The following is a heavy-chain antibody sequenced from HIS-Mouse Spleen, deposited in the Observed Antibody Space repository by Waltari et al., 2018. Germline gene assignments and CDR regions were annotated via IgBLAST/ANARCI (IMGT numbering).Heavy chain of an antibody. J-gene: IGHJ2*01. D-gene: IGHD6-13*01. CDR1: GGSISSSSYY. CDR3: AREIPYSSSWYDWYFDL. CDR2: IYYSGST. V-gene: IGHV4-39*07. Sequence: QLQLQESGPGLVKPSETLSLTCTVSGGSISSSSYYWGWIRQPPGKGLGWFGRIYYSGSTYYNPSLKSRVTISVDTSKNQFSLKRSSVTAADTAVYYCAREIPYSSSWYDWYFDLWGRGTLVTVSS.